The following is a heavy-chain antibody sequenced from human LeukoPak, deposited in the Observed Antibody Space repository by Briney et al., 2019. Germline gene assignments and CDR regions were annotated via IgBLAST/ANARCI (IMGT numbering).Heavy chain of an antibody. Sequence: PSETLSLTCTVSGGSINNDYWSWIRQPAAKGLEWIGRIYTRGSTNYTPSLKSRVTMSVDTSKNQCSLKLSSVTAADTAVYYCARRNPTASGLLSSFDPWGQGTLVTVSS. D-gene: IGHD3-10*01. CDR2: IYTRGST. CDR1: GGSINNDY. CDR3: ARRNPTASGLLSSFDP. J-gene: IGHJ5*02. V-gene: IGHV4-4*07.